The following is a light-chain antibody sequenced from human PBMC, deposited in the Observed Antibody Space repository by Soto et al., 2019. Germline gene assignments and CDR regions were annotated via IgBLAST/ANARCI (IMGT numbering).Light chain of an antibody. CDR3: QRYNNCPLT. CDR1: QGIGDT. CDR2: DTS. Sequence: EVVMRQSPATLYVAPGEGATLSCRASQGIGDTLAWYQHKPGQTPRLLIYDTSTRANGVTARFSGSRSGTEFTITIHSLQSEDFAVYYCQRYNNCPLTFGGGPKVE. J-gene: IGKJ4*01. V-gene: IGKV3-15*01.